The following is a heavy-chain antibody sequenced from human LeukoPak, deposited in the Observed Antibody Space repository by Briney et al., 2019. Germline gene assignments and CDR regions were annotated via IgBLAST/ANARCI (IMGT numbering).Heavy chain of an antibody. V-gene: IGHV4-34*01. D-gene: IGHD3-10*01. CDR2: INHSGST. Sequence: SETLSLTCAVYGGSFSGYYWSWIRQPPGKGLEWIGEINHSGSTNYNPSLKSRVTISVDTSKNQFSLKLSSVTAADTAVYYCAKTMVRGLIMDPWGQGTLVTVSS. J-gene: IGHJ5*02. CDR1: GGSFSGYY. CDR3: AKTMVRGLIMDP.